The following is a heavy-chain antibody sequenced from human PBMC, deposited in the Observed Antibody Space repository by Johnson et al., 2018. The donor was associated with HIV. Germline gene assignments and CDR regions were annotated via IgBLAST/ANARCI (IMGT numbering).Heavy chain of an antibody. D-gene: IGHD7-27*01. V-gene: IGHV3-30*09. CDR1: GFTFSSYA. Sequence: QVQLVESGGGVVQPGRSLRLSCAASGFTFSSYAMHWVRQAPGKGLEWVAVISYDGSNKYCTDSVKGRFAISRDNSKNTLYLQMNSLRAEDTAVYYCAKVLSPRPWGDDAFDIWGQGTMVTVSS. CDR2: ISYDGSNK. J-gene: IGHJ3*02. CDR3: AKVLSPRPWGDDAFDI.